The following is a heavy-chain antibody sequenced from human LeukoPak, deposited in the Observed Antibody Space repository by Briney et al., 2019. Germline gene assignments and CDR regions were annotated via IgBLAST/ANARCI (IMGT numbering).Heavy chain of an antibody. CDR3: ATLGPAAPGGYYYYGMDV. D-gene: IGHD2-2*01. J-gene: IGHJ6*02. CDR1: GGSFSGYY. CDR2: INHSGST. Sequence: SETQSLTCAVYGGSFSGYYWSWIRQPPGKGLEWIGEINHSGSTNYNPSLKSRVTISVDTSKNQFSLKLSSVTAADTAVYYCATLGPAAPGGYYYYGMDVWGQGTTVTVSS. V-gene: IGHV4-34*01.